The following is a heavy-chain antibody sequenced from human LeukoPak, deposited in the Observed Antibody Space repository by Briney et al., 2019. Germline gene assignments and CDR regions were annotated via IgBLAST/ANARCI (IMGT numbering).Heavy chain of an antibody. J-gene: IGHJ4*02. CDR1: GGSFSGYY. V-gene: IGHV3-21*01. CDR2: ISSSSSYI. D-gene: IGHD1-14*01. CDR3: ARDSVSDTTDY. Sequence: PSETLSLTCAVYGGSFSGYYWSWIRQPPGKGLEWVSSISSSSSYIYYADSVKGRFTISRDNAKNSLYLQMNSLRAEDTAVYYCARDSVSDTTDYWGQGTLVTVSS.